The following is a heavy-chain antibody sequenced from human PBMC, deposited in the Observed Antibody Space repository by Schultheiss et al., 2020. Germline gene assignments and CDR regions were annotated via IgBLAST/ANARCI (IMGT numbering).Heavy chain of an antibody. CDR3: ARFQTGIAVAGTRYYYYYYRDV. CDR1: GGSISSSSYY. D-gene: IGHD6-19*01. V-gene: IGHV4-39*07. CDR2: IYYSGST. Sequence: AETLSLTCTVSGGSISSSSYYWGWIRQPPGKGLEWIGSIYYSGSTYYNPSLKSRVTISVDTSKNQFSLKLSSVTAADTAVYYCARFQTGIAVAGTRYYYYYYRDVWGPGNTGTVSS. J-gene: IGHJ6*03.